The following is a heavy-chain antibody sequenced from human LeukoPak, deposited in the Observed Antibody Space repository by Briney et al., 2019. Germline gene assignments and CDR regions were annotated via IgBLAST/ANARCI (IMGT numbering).Heavy chain of an antibody. D-gene: IGHD5-12*01. J-gene: IGHJ4*02. CDR2: INHSGST. CDR1: GGSFSGYY. V-gene: IGHV4-34*01. CDR3: ARVDIVATIHFDY. Sequence: SETLSLTCAVYGGSFSGYYWSWIRQPPGKGLEWIGEINHSGSTNYNPSLKSRVSISVDTSKNQFSLILTSVTAADTAVYYCARVDIVATIHFDYWGQGTLVTVSS.